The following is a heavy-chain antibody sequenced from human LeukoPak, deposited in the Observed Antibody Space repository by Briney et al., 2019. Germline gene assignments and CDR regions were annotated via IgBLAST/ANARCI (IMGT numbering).Heavy chain of an antibody. CDR1: GYSFASYW. V-gene: IGHV5-51*01. CDR2: IYPGDSDT. J-gene: IGHJ6*02. D-gene: IGHD6-6*01. CDR3: ARPASGGSSAYYYYGMDV. Sequence: GESLKISCKGSGYSFASYWIGWVRQMPGKGLECMGIIYPGDSDTRYSPSFQGQVTISADKSISTAYLQWSSLKASDTAMYYCARPASGGSSAYYYYGMDVWGQGTTVTVSS.